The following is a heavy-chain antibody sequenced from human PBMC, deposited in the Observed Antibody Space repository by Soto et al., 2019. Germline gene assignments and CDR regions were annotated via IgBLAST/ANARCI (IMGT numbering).Heavy chain of an antibody. Sequence: HPGGSLRLSCAVSGLTFSNDWLSWVRQAPGKGLEWVANINQDGSERYYVDSVRGRFTISRDNVENSLYLQLNSLRPEDTAVYYCAVYGYGVSAAAYWGQGTLVTVSS. CDR2: INQDGSER. CDR1: GLTFSNDW. CDR3: AVYGYGVSAAAY. V-gene: IGHV3-7*03. J-gene: IGHJ4*02. D-gene: IGHD4-17*01.